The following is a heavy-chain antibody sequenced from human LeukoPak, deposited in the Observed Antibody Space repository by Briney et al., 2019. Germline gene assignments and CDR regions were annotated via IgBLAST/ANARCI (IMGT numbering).Heavy chain of an antibody. CDR1: GFTFSDYY. D-gene: IGHD1-26*01. CDR3: ARGLVGATTTGLDY. Sequence: GGSLRLSCAASGFTFSDYYMSWIRQTPGRGLEWVSYISSRGATIFYADSVKGRFTISRDDAKNSLYLQMNSLRAEDTAVYYCARGLVGATTTGLDYWGQGTLVTVSS. J-gene: IGHJ4*02. CDR2: ISSRGATI. V-gene: IGHV3-11*04.